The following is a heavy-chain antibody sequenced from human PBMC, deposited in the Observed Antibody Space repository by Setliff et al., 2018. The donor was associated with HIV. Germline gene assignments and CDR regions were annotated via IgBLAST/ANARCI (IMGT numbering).Heavy chain of an antibody. Sequence: SETLSLTCTVSGDSISSYYWTWIRQPPGKGLEWIGYVYYSGSSNYNPSLQSRVTISVDTSKNQFFLKVNSVTAADTAVYYCARSPRIGVAGEFEYWGQGTLVTVSS. CDR1: GDSISSYY. V-gene: IGHV4-59*08. D-gene: IGHD6-19*01. CDR3: ARSPRIGVAGEFEY. CDR2: VYYSGSS. J-gene: IGHJ4*02.